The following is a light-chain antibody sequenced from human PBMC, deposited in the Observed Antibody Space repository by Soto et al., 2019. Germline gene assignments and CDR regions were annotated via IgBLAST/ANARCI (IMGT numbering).Light chain of an antibody. J-gene: IGKJ5*01. Sequence: IHSTQSPSTLAASVGDRVRITCRASQSISSWLAWYQQKPGEAPKLLIYDASALPRGVPSRFSGSGSGTDFSLTISSLEPEDFAIYYCQQRQYWPPITFGQGTRLEIK. CDR1: QSISSW. V-gene: IGKV1-5*01. CDR2: DAS. CDR3: QQRQYWPPIT.